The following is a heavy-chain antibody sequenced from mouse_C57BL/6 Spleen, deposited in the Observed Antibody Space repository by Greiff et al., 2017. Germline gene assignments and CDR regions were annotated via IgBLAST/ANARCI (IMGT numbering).Heavy chain of an antibody. CDR1: GYTFTSYW. Sequence: QVQLQQPGAELVKPGASVKLSCKASGYTFTSYWMQWVKQRPGQGLEWIGEIDPSDSYTNYNQKFKGKATLTVDTSSSTAYMQLSSLTSEDSAVYYCARWGPDYWGQGTSGTVSS. V-gene: IGHV1-50*01. CDR3: ARWGPDY. J-gene: IGHJ4*01. CDR2: IDPSDSYT.